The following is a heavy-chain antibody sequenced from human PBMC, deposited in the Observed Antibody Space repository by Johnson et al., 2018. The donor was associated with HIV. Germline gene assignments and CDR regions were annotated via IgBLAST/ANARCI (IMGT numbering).Heavy chain of an antibody. D-gene: IGHD3-22*01. CDR1: GFTFSDSY. V-gene: IGHV3-11*04. CDR3: AKDTVWSSGYYGGAFDI. J-gene: IGHJ3*02. Sequence: QVQLVESGGGLVKPGGSLRLSCEASGFTFSDSYMNWIRQAPGKGLEWVSYISSSGSTIYYADSVKGRSTISGDNSKNTLSLQMNSLRAEDTAVYYCAKDTVWSSGYYGGAFDIWGQGTMVTVSS. CDR2: ISSSGSTI.